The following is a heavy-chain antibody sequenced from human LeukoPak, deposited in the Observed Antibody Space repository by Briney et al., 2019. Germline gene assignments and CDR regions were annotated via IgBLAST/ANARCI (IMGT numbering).Heavy chain of an antibody. V-gene: IGHV1-18*01. Sequence: ASVKVSCKASGYTFTSYGISWVRQAPGQGLEWMGWVSAYNGNTNYAQKLQGRVTMTTDTSTITAYMELRSLRSDDTAVYYCARDRGPSHYYDSSWDAFDIWGQGTMVTVSS. D-gene: IGHD3-22*01. CDR3: ARDRGPSHYYDSSWDAFDI. J-gene: IGHJ3*02. CDR1: GYTFTSYG. CDR2: VSAYNGNT.